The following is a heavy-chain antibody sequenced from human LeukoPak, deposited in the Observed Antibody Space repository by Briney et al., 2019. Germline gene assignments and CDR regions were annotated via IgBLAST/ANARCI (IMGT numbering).Heavy chain of an antibody. CDR2: IYHSGST. J-gene: IGHJ4*02. CDR1: GYSISSGYY. V-gene: IGHV4-38-2*02. Sequence: SETLSLTCTVSGYSISSGYYWGWIRQPPGKGLERIGSIYHSGSTYYNPSLKSRVTISVDTSKNQFSLKLSSVTAADTAVYYCARGRGYNDYWGQGTLVTVSS. D-gene: IGHD1-14*01. CDR3: ARGRGYNDY.